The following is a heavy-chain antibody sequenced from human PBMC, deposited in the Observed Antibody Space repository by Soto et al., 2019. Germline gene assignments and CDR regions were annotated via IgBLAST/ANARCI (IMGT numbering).Heavy chain of an antibody. CDR3: ARLDKYSSGWS. V-gene: IGHV3-30-3*01. J-gene: IGHJ4*02. Sequence: QVQLVESGGGVVQPGRSLRLSCAASGFTFSSYAMHWVRQAPGKGLEWVAVISYDGSNEYYADSVKGRFTVSRDNSKNTLYLQMNSLRADDTALFYCARLDKYSSGWSWGQGTLVTVSS. CDR2: ISYDGSNE. D-gene: IGHD6-19*01. CDR1: GFTFSSYA.